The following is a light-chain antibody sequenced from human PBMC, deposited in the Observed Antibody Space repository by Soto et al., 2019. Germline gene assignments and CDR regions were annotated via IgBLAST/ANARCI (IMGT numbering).Light chain of an antibody. CDR2: GDI. CDR1: SSNIGAGYD. V-gene: IGLV1-40*01. J-gene: IGLJ3*02. Sequence: QSVLTQPPSVSGAPGQRVTISCTGSSSNIGAGYDVHWYQQLPGTAPELLIYGDINRPSGVPDRFSGSKSGSSASLAITGLQAEDEADYYCQSYDSSLSGYVFGGGTKLTVL. CDR3: QSYDSSLSGYV.